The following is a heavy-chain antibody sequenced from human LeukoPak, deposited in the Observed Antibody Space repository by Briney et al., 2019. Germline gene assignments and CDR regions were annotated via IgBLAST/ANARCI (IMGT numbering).Heavy chain of an antibody. CDR2: INPNSGGT. D-gene: IGHD6-19*01. CDR1: GYTFTGYY. CDR3: ARSTRQWLVPYSTNYFDY. Sequence: ASVKVSCKASGYTFTGYYMHWVRQAPGQRLEWMGWINPNSGGTNYAQKFQGWVTMTRDTSISTAYMELSRLRSDDTAVYYCARSTRQWLVPYSTNYFDYWGQGTLVTVSS. J-gene: IGHJ4*02. V-gene: IGHV1-2*04.